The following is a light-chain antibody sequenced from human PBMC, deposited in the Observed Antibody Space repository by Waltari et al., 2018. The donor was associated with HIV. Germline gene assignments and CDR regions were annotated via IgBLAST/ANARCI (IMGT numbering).Light chain of an antibody. V-gene: IGKV3-11*01. CDR1: QSISNS. CDR3: QQRFNWPPLT. J-gene: IGKJ4*01. Sequence: EIVLTQSPATLSLSPGERATLSCRASQSISNSLAWYQQKPGQAPRLLIYDASNRATGIPARFSGRVSGTDFTLTISSLEPEDFAVYYCQQRFNWPPLTFGGGTKVEIK. CDR2: DAS.